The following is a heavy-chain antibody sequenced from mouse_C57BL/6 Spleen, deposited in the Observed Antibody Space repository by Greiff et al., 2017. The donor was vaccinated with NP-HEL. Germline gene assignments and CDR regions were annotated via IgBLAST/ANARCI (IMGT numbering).Heavy chain of an antibody. V-gene: IGHV2-2*01. CDR3: ARDPHYYGSSPGAMDY. D-gene: IGHD1-1*01. Sequence: QVQLKESGPGLVQPSQSLSITCTVSGFSLTSYGVHWVRQSPGKGLEWLGVIWSGGSTDYNAAFISRLSISKDNSKSQVFFKMNSLQADDTAIYYCARDPHYYGSSPGAMDYWGQGTSVTVSS. CDR2: IWSGGST. CDR1: GFSLTSYG. J-gene: IGHJ4*01.